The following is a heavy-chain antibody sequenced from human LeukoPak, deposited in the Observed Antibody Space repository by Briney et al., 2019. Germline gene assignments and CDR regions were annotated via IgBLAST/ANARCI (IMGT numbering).Heavy chain of an antibody. CDR2: ISSSSSYI. Sequence: PGGSLRLSCAASGFTFSSYSMNWVRQAPGKGLEWVSSISSSSSYIYYADSVKGRFTISRDNAKNSLYLQMNSLRAEDTAVYYCARRGGRWLVGVFWFDPWGQGTLVTVSS. CDR1: GFTFSSYS. CDR3: ARRGGRWLVGVFWFDP. V-gene: IGHV3-21*01. J-gene: IGHJ5*02. D-gene: IGHD6-19*01.